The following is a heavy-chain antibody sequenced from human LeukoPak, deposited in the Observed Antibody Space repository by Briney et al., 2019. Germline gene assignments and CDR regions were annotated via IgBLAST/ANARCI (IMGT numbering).Heavy chain of an antibody. CDR1: GYTSSNYA. CDR2: IRTNTGIP. D-gene: IGHD4-23*01. V-gene: IGHV7-4-1*02. CDR3: ARARYGGNPPEDY. J-gene: IGHJ4*02. Sequence: ASVKVSCKASGYTSSNYAINWLRQAPGQGPEWMGWIRTNTGIPTYAQGFTGRFVFSLDTSTTTAYLQINALEPDDSAVYYCARARYGGNPPEDYWGQGTLVTVSS.